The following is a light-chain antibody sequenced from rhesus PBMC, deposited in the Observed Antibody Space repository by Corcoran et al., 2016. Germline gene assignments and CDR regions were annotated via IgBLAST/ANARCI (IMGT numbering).Light chain of an antibody. CDR2: AAS. CDR1: QNIYRN. V-gene: IGKV1S12*01. CDR3: QHYYDNPLT. J-gene: IGKJ3*01. Sequence: DIQMTQSPSALSASVGDRVTISCRASQNIYRNLSWYQQKPGKALKLLIYAASRLQTGIPSRFSGSGSGTDFTLTISSLNPEYSAAYYCQHYYDNPLTFSPGTKLDIK.